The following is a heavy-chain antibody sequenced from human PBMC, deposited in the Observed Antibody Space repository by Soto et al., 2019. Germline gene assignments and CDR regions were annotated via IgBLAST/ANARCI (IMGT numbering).Heavy chain of an antibody. J-gene: IGHJ4*02. V-gene: IGHV3-11*05. CDR2: ISSSSSYT. D-gene: IGHD2-21*01. CDR3: ARAPDSPADY. Sequence: QVQLVESGGGLVKPGGSLRLSCAASGFTFSDYYMSWIRQAPGKGLEWVSYISSSSSYTNYADSVKGRFTISRDNAKNSLYLQMNRLRDEDTAVYYCARAPDSPADYWGQGTLVTVSS. CDR1: GFTFSDYY.